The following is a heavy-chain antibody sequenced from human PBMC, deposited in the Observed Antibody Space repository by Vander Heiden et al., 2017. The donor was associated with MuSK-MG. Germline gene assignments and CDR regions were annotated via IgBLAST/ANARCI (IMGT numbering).Heavy chain of an antibody. CDR2: IYYSGNT. V-gene: IGHV4-59*01. CDR3: ARQPPNWGKGYYFDY. Sequence: QVQLQVSGPELVKPSETLFLTCTVPGGSISSYYWSWIRQPPGKGLEWIGYIYYSGNTNYNPSLKSRVTISVDTSENQFSLKLNSVTAADTAVYYCARQPPNWGKGYYFDYWGQGTLVTVSS. J-gene: IGHJ4*02. D-gene: IGHD7-27*01. CDR1: GGSISSYY.